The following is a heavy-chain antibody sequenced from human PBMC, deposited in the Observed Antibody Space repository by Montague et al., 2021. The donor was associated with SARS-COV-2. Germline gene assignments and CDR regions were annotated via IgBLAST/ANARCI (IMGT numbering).Heavy chain of an antibody. CDR1: GYTFTNYD. CDR2: MNPNNDNR. V-gene: IGHV1-8*01. Sequence: SVKVSCKASGYTFTNYDINWVRQAPGQGLEWMGWMNPNNDNRGYTQKFEGRVTMTRNTSISTAYMELSSLRSEDTAVYYCARAEYCSGGSCGYYYYGMDVWGQGISVTVSS. D-gene: IGHD2-15*01. CDR3: ARAEYCSGGSCGYYYYGMDV. J-gene: IGHJ6*02.